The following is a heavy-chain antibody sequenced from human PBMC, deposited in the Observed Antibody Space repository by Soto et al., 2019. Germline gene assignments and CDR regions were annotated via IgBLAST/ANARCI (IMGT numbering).Heavy chain of an antibody. D-gene: IGHD5-12*01. CDR3: LSGAQYSDY. J-gene: IGHJ4*02. CDR2: IRSKANRFAT. V-gene: IGHV3-73*02. CDR1: GFSITGYT. Sequence: EVHLVESGGGFVLPGGSLKLSCAASGFSITGYTIFWVRQASGKGLEWVGRIRSKANRFATAYAESVKGRFTVSREDSRNMAFLQMSSLKTEDTAVYWCLSGAQYSDYWGQGTQVTVSS.